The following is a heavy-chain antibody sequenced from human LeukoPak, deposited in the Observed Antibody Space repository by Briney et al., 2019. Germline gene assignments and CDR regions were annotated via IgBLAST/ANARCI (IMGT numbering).Heavy chain of an antibody. V-gene: IGHV3-66*01. CDR2: IYSGGST. CDR1: GLTFNIYS. D-gene: IGHD2-15*01. Sequence: GGSLRLSCAASGLTFNIYSMSWVRQTPGKGLEWVSVIYSGGSTSYADSVKGRLTISRDNSKNTLYLQMNSLRAEDAAVYYCASVVGYFDYWGQGTLVTVSS. CDR3: ASVVGYFDY. J-gene: IGHJ4*02.